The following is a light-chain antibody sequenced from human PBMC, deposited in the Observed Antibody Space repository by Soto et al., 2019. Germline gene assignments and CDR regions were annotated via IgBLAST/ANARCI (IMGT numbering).Light chain of an antibody. CDR3: LQYYSYPGT. CDR2: AAS. V-gene: IGKV1-8*01. CDR1: QGISSY. J-gene: IGKJ2*01. Sequence: AIRMTQSPSSFSASTGDRVTITCRASQGISSYLAWYQQKPGKAPKLLIYAASTLQSVFPSRFSGSGSGTDFTLTICCLQSEDVATYYFLQYYSYPGTFGQGTKLEIK.